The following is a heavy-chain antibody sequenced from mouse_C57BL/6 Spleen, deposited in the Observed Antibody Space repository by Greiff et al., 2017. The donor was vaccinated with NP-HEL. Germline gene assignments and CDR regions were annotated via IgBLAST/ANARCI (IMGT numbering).Heavy chain of an antibody. CDR1: GYSITSGYY. J-gene: IGHJ1*03. CDR3: ARGDGSSRPWYFDV. Sequence: VQLQQSGPGLVKPSQSLSLTCSVTGYSITSGYYWNWIRQFPGNKLEWMGYISYDGSNNYNPSLKNRISITRDTSKNQFFLKLNSVTTEDTATYYCARGDGSSRPWYFDVWGTGTTVTVSS. D-gene: IGHD1-1*01. CDR2: ISYDGSN. V-gene: IGHV3-6*01.